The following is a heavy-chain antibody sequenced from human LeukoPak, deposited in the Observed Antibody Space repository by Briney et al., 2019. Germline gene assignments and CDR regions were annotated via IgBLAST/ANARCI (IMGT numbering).Heavy chain of an antibody. CDR1: GFTFSNYA. CDR3: TKGPDTSMNRPDY. CDR2: ISGSGGSK. D-gene: IGHD5-18*01. V-gene: IGHV3-23*01. J-gene: IGHJ4*02. Sequence: GGSLRLSCAASGFTFSNYAMSWVRQTPGKGLEWVSAISGSGGSKYYADSVKGRFTVSRDNSKSTLYLQMNSLRADDTAVYYCTKGPDTSMNRPDYWGQGTLVTVSS.